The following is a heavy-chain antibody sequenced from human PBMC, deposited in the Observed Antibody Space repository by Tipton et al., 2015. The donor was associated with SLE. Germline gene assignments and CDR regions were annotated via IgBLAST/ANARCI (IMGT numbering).Heavy chain of an antibody. CDR3: ARTVVPDVMGAFDI. J-gene: IGHJ3*02. V-gene: IGHV4-59*08. CDR1: GGSIKGNY. Sequence: TLSLTCLVSGGSIKGNYWSLIRQPPRKGLEWIGYIYDTGSTDRNPSLHSRLTKSLDTSQNQFSLKLSSMTAADTAVYYCARTVVPDVMGAFDIWGQGTMVTVSS. D-gene: IGHD2-2*01. CDR2: IYDTGST.